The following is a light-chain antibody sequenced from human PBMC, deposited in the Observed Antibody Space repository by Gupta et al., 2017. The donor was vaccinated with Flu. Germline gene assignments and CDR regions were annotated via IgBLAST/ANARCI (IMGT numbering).Light chain of an antibody. Sequence: DRVPITCLASQYFSNWLACYQQKPGKAPKVIIYKASTLESGVPSRFSGRGSGTEFTLTIISLQPDDFATYYCQQYNDDSPYTFGQGTKLEI. J-gene: IGKJ2*01. CDR3: QQYNDDSPYT. CDR1: QYFSNW. V-gene: IGKV1-5*03. CDR2: KAS.